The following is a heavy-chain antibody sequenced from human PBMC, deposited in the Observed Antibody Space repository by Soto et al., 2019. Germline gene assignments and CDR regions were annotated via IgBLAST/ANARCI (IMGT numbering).Heavy chain of an antibody. V-gene: IGHV4-59*08. CDR1: GGSISSYY. CDR3: ARRYGYSFDY. J-gene: IGHJ4*02. CDR2: IYYSGST. Sequence: QVQLQESGPGLVKPSETLSLTCTVSGGSISSYYWSWIRQPPGKGLEWIGYIYYSGSTNYIPSLKSRVTISVDTSKNHFSLKLSSVTAADTAVYYCARRYGYSFDYWGQGTLVTVSS. D-gene: IGHD1-1*01.